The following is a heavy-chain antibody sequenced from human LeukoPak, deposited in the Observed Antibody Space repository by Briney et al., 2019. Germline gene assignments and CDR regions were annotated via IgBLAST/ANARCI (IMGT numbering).Heavy chain of an antibody. J-gene: IGHJ6*02. D-gene: IGHD2-15*01. CDR3: ATDCSGGSCYIHYYYGMDV. CDR1: GFTFSSYA. CDR2: ISGSGGST. V-gene: IGHV3-23*01. Sequence: GGSLRLSCAASGFTFSSYAMSWVRQAPGKGLEWVSAISGSGGSTYYADSVKGRFTISRDNSKNTLYLQMNSLRAEDTAVYYCATDCSGGSCYIHYYYGMDVWGQGTTVTVSS.